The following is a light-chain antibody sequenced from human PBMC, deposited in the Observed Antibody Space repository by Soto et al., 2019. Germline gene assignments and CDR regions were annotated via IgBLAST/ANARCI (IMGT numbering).Light chain of an antibody. V-gene: IGLV2-14*03. CDR3: CSYTSSTTVV. CDR2: DVS. J-gene: IGLJ2*01. CDR1: SSDVGAYNY. Sequence: QSALTQPASVSGSPGQSITISCTGTSSDVGAYNYVSWYQQHPGKAPKLMIYDVSTRPSGVSNRFSGSKSGNTASLTISGLQLEDEADYHCCSYTSSTTVVFGGGTKLTVL.